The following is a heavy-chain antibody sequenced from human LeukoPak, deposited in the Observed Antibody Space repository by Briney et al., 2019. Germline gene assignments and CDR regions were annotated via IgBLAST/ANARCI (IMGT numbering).Heavy chain of an antibody. Sequence: SETLSLTCTVSGGSISSYYWSWIRQPPGKGLEWIGYIYYSGSTYYNPSLKSRVTISVDTSKNQFSLKLSSVTAADTAVYYCARHLVVRGVISWFDPWGQGTLVTVSS. V-gene: IGHV4-59*08. CDR2: IYYSGST. J-gene: IGHJ5*02. CDR1: GGSISSYY. D-gene: IGHD3-10*01. CDR3: ARHLVVRGVISWFDP.